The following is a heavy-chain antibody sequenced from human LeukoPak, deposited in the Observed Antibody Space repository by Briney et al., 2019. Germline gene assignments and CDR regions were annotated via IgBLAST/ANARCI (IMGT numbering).Heavy chain of an antibody. Sequence: GGSLRLCCAASGFTFSSYPMHWVRQAPGKGLEWVAVISFDRSNKYYADSVKGRFTISRDNSKNTLYLQMNSLRAEDTAVYYCARGKQWLALDPSFDYWGQGTLVTVSS. D-gene: IGHD6-19*01. J-gene: IGHJ4*02. V-gene: IGHV3-30*04. CDR1: GFTFSSYP. CDR3: ARGKQWLALDPSFDY. CDR2: ISFDRSNK.